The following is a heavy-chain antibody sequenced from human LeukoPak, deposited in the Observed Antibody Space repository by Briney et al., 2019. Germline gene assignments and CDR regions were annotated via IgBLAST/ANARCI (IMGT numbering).Heavy chain of an antibody. V-gene: IGHV3-21*01. CDR2: ISSTSSYI. D-gene: IGHD6-19*01. Sequence: GGSLRLPCAASGFTFSSYSMNWVRQAPGKGLEWVSSISSTSSYIYYADSVKGRFTISRDNAKNSLYLQMNSLRAEDTAVYYCARDHSSGWRGPDYWGQGTLVTVSS. CDR1: GFTFSSYS. CDR3: ARDHSSGWRGPDY. J-gene: IGHJ4*02.